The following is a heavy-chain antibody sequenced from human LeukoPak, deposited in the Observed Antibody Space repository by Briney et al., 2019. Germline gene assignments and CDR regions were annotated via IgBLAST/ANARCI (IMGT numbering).Heavy chain of an antibody. CDR3: ARGWGWYGFCDH. J-gene: IGHJ4*02. V-gene: IGHV3-48*03. CDR1: GFTFSSYE. D-gene: IGHD3-3*01. CDR2: ISSSGSTI. Sequence: GGSLRLSCAASGFTFSSYEMNWVRQAPGKGLEWVSYISSSGSTIYYADSVKGRFTISGDNAKNSLYLQINSLRAEDTAVYYCARGWGWYGFCDHWGQGTLVTVSS.